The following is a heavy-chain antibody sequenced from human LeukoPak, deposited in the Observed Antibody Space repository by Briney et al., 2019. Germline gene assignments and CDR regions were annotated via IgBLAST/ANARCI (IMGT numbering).Heavy chain of an antibody. V-gene: IGHV3-30*18. Sequence: GSLRLSCAASGFTFSSYGMHWVRQAPGKGLEWVAVISYDGSNKYYADSVKGRFTISRDNSKDTLYLQMNSLKAEDTAVYYCAKDQPAGRYFDWLKGPFDYWGQGTLVTVSS. J-gene: IGHJ4*02. CDR3: AKDQPAGRYFDWLKGPFDY. CDR1: GFTFSSYG. CDR2: ISYDGSNK. D-gene: IGHD3-9*01.